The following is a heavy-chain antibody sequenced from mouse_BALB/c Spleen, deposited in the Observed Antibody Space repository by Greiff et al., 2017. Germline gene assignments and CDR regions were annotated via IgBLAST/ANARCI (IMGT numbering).Heavy chain of an antibody. V-gene: IGHV1-7*01. J-gene: IGHJ4*01. CDR3: ARSLLRRDYAMDY. Sequence: VKVVESGAELAKPGASVKMSCKASGYTFTSYWMHWVKQRPGQGLEWIGYINPSTGYTEYNQKFKDKATLTADKSSSTAYMQLSSLTSEDSAVYYCARSLLRRDYAMDYWGQGTSVTVSS. CDR2: INPSTGYT. D-gene: IGHD1-2*01. CDR1: GYTFTSYW.